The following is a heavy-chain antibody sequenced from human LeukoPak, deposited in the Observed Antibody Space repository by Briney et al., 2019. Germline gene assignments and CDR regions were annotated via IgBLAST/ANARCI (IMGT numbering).Heavy chain of an antibody. CDR1: GFTFSSYA. D-gene: IGHD4-23*01. Sequence: GGSLRLSCAASGFTFSSYAMHWVRQAPGKGLEWVAVISYDESNKYYADSVKGRFTISRDNSKNTLYLQMNSLRAEDTAVYYCARAIGYGGNPTADAFDIWGQGTMVTVSS. CDR2: ISYDESNK. CDR3: ARAIGYGGNPTADAFDI. J-gene: IGHJ3*02. V-gene: IGHV3-30-3*01.